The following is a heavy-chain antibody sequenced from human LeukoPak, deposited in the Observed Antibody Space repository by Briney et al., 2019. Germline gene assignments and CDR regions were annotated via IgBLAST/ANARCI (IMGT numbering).Heavy chain of an antibody. CDR1: GFTFNTYW. CDR2: IDPGGTRT. Sequence: PGGSLRLSCVASGFTFNTYWTYWARQVPGKGLMWVARIDPGGTRTKYADSVRGRFTISRDNSKSTLSLQMNSLRAEDTAVYYCAKSRGSGLFDYWGQGTLVTVAS. D-gene: IGHD3-10*01. CDR3: AKSRGSGLFDY. V-gene: IGHV3-74*03. J-gene: IGHJ4*02.